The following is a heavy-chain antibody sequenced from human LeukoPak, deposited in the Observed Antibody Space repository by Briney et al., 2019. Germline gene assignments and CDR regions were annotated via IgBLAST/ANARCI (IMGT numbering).Heavy chain of an antibody. CDR3: ARDWREGVGTSRLDY. CDR2: TYYRSKWYN. V-gene: IGHV6-1*01. D-gene: IGHD1-1*01. Sequence: SQTLSLTCAISGDSVSSNSAAWNWIRHSPSRGLECLGRTYYRSKWYNDYAVSMKSRIAITPDTSKTQFSLQLNSVTPEDTAVYYCARDWREGVGTSRLDYWGQGTLVTVSS. J-gene: IGHJ4*02. CDR1: GDSVSSNSAA.